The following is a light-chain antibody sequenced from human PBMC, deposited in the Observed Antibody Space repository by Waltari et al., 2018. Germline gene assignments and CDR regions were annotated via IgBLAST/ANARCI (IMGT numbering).Light chain of an antibody. V-gene: IGLV1-44*01. Sequence: QSVLTQPPSASGTPGQRVTISCSGSSPHLGRNPVNWYQQLPGTAPKLLIYSKNQRPSGVPDRFSGSKSGTSASLAISGLQSEDEADYYCAAWDDSLNGVVFGGGTKLTVL. CDR1: SPHLGRNP. CDR2: SKN. J-gene: IGLJ2*01. CDR3: AAWDDSLNGVV.